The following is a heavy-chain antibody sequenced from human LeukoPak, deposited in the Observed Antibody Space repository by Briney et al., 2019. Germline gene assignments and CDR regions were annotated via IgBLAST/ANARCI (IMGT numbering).Heavy chain of an antibody. D-gene: IGHD3-3*01. Sequence: GGSLRLSCAASGFTFSSYAMSWVRQAPGKGLEWVSAISGSGGSTYYADSVKGRFTISRDNSKNTLYLQMNSLRAEDTAVYYCAKDPSVVLRLLEWLLYFDYWGQGTLVTVSS. J-gene: IGHJ4*02. V-gene: IGHV3-23*01. CDR1: GFTFSSYA. CDR2: ISGSGGST. CDR3: AKDPSVVLRLLEWLLYFDY.